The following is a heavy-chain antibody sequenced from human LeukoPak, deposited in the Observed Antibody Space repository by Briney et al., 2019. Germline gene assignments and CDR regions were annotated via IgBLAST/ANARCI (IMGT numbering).Heavy chain of an antibody. CDR3: VKVTFDYGDYAGPFDC. D-gene: IGHD4-17*01. CDR1: GFTFSNYA. CDR2: VSYGGTNK. V-gene: IGHV3-30*18. J-gene: IGHJ4*02. Sequence: GRSLRLSCAASGFTFSNYAMHWVRQAPGKGPEWVAVVSYGGTNKHYADSVKGRFTISRDNSNNMLYLQMDSLRTEDTAVYYCVKVTFDYGDYAGPFDCWGREPWSPSPQ.